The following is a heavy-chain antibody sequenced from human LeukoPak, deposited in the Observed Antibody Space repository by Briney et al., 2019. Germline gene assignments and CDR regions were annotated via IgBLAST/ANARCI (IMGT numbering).Heavy chain of an antibody. CDR1: GYSISSGYY. CDR3: ARLVLSYGNAFDH. CDR2: IHSSGNT. V-gene: IGHV4-38-2*02. Sequence: SETLSLTCTVSGYSISSGYYWGWIRQPPGKRLEWVGSIHSSGNTYYNPTLKSRVTISVDTSKNHFSLGLSSVTAADTAVYYCARLVLSYGNAFDHWGQGTPVTVSS. D-gene: IGHD3-16*01. J-gene: IGHJ4*02.